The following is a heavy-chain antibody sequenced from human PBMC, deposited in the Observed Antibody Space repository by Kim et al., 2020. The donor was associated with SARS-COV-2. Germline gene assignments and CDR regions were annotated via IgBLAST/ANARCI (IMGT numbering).Heavy chain of an antibody. Sequence: SETLSLTCTVSGGSISSSSYYWGWIRQPPGKGLEWIGSIYYSGSTYYNPSLKSRVTISVDTSKNQFSLKLSSVTAADTAVYYCARDSSVGCSGGSCYLPHGTFDYWGQGTLVTVSS. CDR1: GGSISSSSYY. CDR3: ARDSSVGCSGGSCYLPHGTFDY. V-gene: IGHV4-39*07. CDR2: IYYSGST. D-gene: IGHD2-15*01. J-gene: IGHJ4*02.